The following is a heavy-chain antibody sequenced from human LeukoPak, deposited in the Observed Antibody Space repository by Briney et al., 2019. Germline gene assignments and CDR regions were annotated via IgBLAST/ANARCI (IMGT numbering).Heavy chain of an antibody. D-gene: IGHD5-18*01. J-gene: IGHJ4*02. Sequence: GGSLRLSCEASGFTFSGYSMNWVRQAPGKGLEWVSSIDSSSNYIYYAESLKDRFIISRDNAKNSLFLQINSLRAEDTAVYYCTKDDGNNYGCLDYWGQGTLVAVSS. CDR3: TKDDGNNYGCLDY. V-gene: IGHV3-21*01. CDR2: IDSSSNYI. CDR1: GFTFSGYS.